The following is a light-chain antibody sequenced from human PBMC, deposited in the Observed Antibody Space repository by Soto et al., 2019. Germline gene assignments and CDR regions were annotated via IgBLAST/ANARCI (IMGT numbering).Light chain of an antibody. Sequence: QSALTQPASVSGSPGQSITISCTGTSSDVGGYTYVSWYQQHPGKAPKLLIYTVSNRPSGVSKRFSSSKSGNTASLTISGLQAEDEADYYCSSYTSSSSYVFGTGTKLTVL. CDR1: SSDVGGYTY. CDR3: SSYTSSSSYV. V-gene: IGLV2-14*01. CDR2: TVS. J-gene: IGLJ1*01.